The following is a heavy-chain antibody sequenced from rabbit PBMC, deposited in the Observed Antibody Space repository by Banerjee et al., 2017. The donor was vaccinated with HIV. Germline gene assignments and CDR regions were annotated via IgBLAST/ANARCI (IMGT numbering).Heavy chain of an antibody. CDR3: ARDESDSRDGWNL. V-gene: IGHV1S45*01. CDR1: GFSFSSSYW. D-gene: IGHD4-1*01. J-gene: IGHJ4*01. CDR2: IYTSSGST. Sequence: QEQLEESGGDLVKPEGSLTLTCTASGFSFSSSYWICWVRQAPGKGLEWIACIYTSSGSTVYATWAKGRFTISKTSSTTVTLQMTSLTAADTATYFCARDESDSRDGWNLWGQGTLVTVS.